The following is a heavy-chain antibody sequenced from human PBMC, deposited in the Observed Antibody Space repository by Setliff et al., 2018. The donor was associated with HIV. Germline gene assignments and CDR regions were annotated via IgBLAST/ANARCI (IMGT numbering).Heavy chain of an antibody. CDR1: GGSISSGSYY. V-gene: IGHV4-61*09. CDR2: IYTSGST. D-gene: IGHD3-3*01. J-gene: IGHJ3*02. CDR3: ARDRGYNFWSGYSNAFDI. Sequence: KTSETLSLTCTVSGGSISSGSYYWSWIRQPAGKGLEWIGHIYTSGSTTYNPSLKSRVTISIDTSKNQFSLKVSSVTAADAAVYYCARDRGYNFWSGYSNAFDIWGQGTMVTVSS.